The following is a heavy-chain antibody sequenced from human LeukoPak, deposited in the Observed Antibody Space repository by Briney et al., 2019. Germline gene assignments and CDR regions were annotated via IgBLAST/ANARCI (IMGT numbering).Heavy chain of an antibody. J-gene: IGHJ4*02. CDR2: IYTSGST. Sequence: KPSETLSLTCTVSGGSISSGSYYWSWIRQPAGKGLEWIGRIYTSGSTNYNPSLKSRVTISVDTSKNQFSLKLSSVTAADTAVYYCARLSRDSYNFVDYWGQGTLVTASS. CDR1: GGSISSGSYY. D-gene: IGHD5-24*01. CDR3: ARLSRDSYNFVDY. V-gene: IGHV4-61*02.